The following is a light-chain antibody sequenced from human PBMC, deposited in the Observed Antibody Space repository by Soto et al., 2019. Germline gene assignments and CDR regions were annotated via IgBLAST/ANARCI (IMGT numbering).Light chain of an antibody. CDR3: VLLYGGAWV. V-gene: IGLV7-43*01. Sequence: QAVVTQEPSLTVSPGGTVTLTYALTTGAVTSDYYPNWFQRKPGQALRTLIYRTSNKHSWTPARFSGSLLGGKAALTLSGVQPEDEADYYCVLLYGGAWVFGGGTQLTVL. J-gene: IGLJ2*01. CDR1: TGAVTSDYY. CDR2: RTS.